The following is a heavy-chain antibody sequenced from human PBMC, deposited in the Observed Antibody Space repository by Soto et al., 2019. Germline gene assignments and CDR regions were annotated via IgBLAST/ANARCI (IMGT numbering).Heavy chain of an antibody. CDR3: ARGYYGPSGYYTQYFHI. D-gene: IGHD3-3*01. CDR2: FHFRGNT. Sequence: PAGTRCLTCTVSDSAINRYCCTWSGRHPGKGLNCIGYFHFRGNTNYNPSLKSRVTISVDTSKNKFSLNLGSVPAPHTPLYYSARGYYGPSGYYTQYFHIWGQGTMVTVSS. V-gene: IGHV4-59*01. CDR1: DSAINRYC. J-gene: IGHJ1*01.